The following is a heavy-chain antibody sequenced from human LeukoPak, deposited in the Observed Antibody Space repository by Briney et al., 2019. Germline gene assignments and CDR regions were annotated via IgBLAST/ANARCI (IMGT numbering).Heavy chain of an antibody. CDR3: ARAFYSSSWYHKEDFFDY. V-gene: IGHV4-34*01. J-gene: IGHJ4*02. CDR1: GGSFNDYY. D-gene: IGHD6-13*01. Sequence: SETLSLTCAVYGGSFNDYYWNWIRQPPGKGLEWIGEINLRGSTTYNPSLKSRVTISVDTSKNQFSLKLSSVTAADTAVFYCARAFYSSSWYHKEDFFDYWGQGTLVTVSS. CDR2: INLRGST.